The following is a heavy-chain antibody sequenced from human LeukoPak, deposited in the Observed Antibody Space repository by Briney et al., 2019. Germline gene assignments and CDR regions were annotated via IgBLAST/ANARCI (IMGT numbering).Heavy chain of an antibody. V-gene: IGHV3-33*01. J-gene: IGHJ4*02. CDR2: IWYDGSNK. CDR1: GFTFSSYG. D-gene: IGHD3-16*02. CDR3: ARDPGYSSPIDY. Sequence: GGSLRLSCAASGFTFSSYGMHWVRQGPGKGLEWVAVIWYDGSNKYYADSVKGRFTISRDNSKNTLYLQMNSLRAEDTAVYYCARDPGYSSPIDYWGQGTLVTVSS.